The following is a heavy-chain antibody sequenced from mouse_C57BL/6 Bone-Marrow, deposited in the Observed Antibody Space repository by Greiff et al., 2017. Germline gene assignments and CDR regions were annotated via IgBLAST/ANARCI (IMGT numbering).Heavy chain of an antibody. D-gene: IGHD1-1*01. V-gene: IGHV1-42*01. CDR3: AREGVYYGSSYWYFDV. J-gene: IGHJ1*03. CDR2: INPSTGGT. CDR1: GYSFTGYY. Sequence: VQLQQSGPELVKPGASVKISCKASGYSFTGYYMNWVKQSPEKNLEWIGEINPSTGGTTYNQKFKAKATLTVDKSSSTAYMQLKSLTSEDSAVYYCAREGVYYGSSYWYFDVWGTGTTVTVSS.